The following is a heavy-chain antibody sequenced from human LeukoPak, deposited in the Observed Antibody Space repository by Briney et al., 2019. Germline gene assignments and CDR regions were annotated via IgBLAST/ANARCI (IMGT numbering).Heavy chain of an antibody. V-gene: IGHV3-48*01. CDR2: ISSSSSTI. Sequence: GGSLRLSCAASGFTFSSYSMNWVRQAPGKGLEWVSYISSSSSTIYYADSVKGRFTISRDNAKNSLHLQMNSLRAEDTAVYYCARSLRGFPDAFDIWGQGTMVTVSS. CDR1: GFTFSSYS. J-gene: IGHJ3*02. D-gene: IGHD3-10*01. CDR3: ARSLRGFPDAFDI.